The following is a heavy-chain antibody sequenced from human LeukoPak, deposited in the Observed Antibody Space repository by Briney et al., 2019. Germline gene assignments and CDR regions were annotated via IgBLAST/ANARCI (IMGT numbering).Heavy chain of an antibody. CDR3: ARRDRTGAGIDY. J-gene: IGHJ4*02. D-gene: IGHD6-13*01. CDR1: GYTFTGYY. V-gene: IGHV1-18*04. Sequence: GASVKVSCKASGYTFTGYYMHWVRQAPGQGLEWMGWITTYNGNTNYEQKFQGRVTMTTDTSTSTAYTELRSLRSDDTAVYYCARRDRTGAGIDYWGQGTLVTVSS. CDR2: ITTYNGNT.